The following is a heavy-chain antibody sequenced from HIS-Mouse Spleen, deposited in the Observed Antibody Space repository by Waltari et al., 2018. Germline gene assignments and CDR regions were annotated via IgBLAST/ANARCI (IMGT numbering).Heavy chain of an antibody. J-gene: IGHJ5*02. CDR2: ISSSSSTI. CDR3: ARDLGNWFDP. V-gene: IGHV3-48*01. CDR1: GFTFSSYS. Sequence: EVQLVESGGGLVQPGGSLRLSCAASGFTFSSYSMTGVRQAPGKGLEWVSYISSSSSTIYYADSVKGRFTISRDNAKNSLYLQMNSLRAEDTAVYYCARDLGNWFDPWGQGTLVTVSS.